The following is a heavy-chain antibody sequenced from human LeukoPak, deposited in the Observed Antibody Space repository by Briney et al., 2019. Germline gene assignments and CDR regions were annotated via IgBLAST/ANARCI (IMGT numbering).Heavy chain of an antibody. Sequence: ASVKVSCKASGYTFTSYGISWVRQAPGQGLEWMGWISAYNGNTNYAQNLQGRVTMTTDTSTSTAYMELRSLRSDDTAVYYCARSSHSSSWTFYYFGMDVWGQGTTVTVSS. D-gene: IGHD6-13*01. J-gene: IGHJ6*02. CDR3: ARSSHSSSWTFYYFGMDV. CDR1: GYTFTSYG. CDR2: ISAYNGNT. V-gene: IGHV1-18*01.